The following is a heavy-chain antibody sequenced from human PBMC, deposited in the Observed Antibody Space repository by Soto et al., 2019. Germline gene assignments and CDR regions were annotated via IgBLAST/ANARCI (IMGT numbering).Heavy chain of an antibody. V-gene: IGHV1-69*13. CDR3: ARVTYCSGTSGYPPTDY. CDR1: GGTLSSYA. Sequence: SVKFSFKASGGTLSSYATIWLRQAPRQGLEWMGRIIPIFGTANYAQKFQGRVTITADESTSTAYMELRSLRSDDTDVYYCARVTYCSGTSGYPPTDYWGQGTLVTVSS. J-gene: IGHJ4*02. D-gene: IGHD2-2*01. CDR2: IIPIFGTA.